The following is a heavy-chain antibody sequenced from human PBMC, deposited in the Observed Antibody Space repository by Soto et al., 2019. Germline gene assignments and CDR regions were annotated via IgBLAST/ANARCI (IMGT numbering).Heavy chain of an antibody. Sequence: EVQLVESGGGLVQPGGSLRLSCAASGFTVSSNYMSWVRQAPGKGRVGVSDIYSGGSTYYADSVKGRFTISRHNSKNTLYLQMNSLRAEDTAVYYCARQKPQYCSGGSCYYLGAFDIWGQGTMVTVSS. CDR2: IYSGGST. CDR3: ARQKPQYCSGGSCYYLGAFDI. V-gene: IGHV3-53*04. D-gene: IGHD2-15*01. J-gene: IGHJ3*02. CDR1: GFTVSSNY.